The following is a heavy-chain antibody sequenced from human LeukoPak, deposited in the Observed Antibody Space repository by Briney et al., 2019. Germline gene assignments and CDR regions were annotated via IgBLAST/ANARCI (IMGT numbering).Heavy chain of an antibody. V-gene: IGHV1-24*01. Sequence: GASVKVSCKASGDTLTELSMHWVRQAPGKGLEWMGGFDPEDGETIYAQKFQGRVTMTEDTSTDTAYMELSSLRSEDTAVYYCATSGYGCSSTSCYRFDYWGQGTLVTVSS. CDR1: GDTLTELS. CDR2: FDPEDGET. J-gene: IGHJ4*02. D-gene: IGHD2-2*01. CDR3: ATSGYGCSSTSCYRFDY.